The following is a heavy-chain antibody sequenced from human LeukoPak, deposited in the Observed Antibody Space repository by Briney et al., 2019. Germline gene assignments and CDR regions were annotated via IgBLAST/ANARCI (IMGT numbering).Heavy chain of an antibody. CDR3: ARGGAFFDI. V-gene: IGHV4-38-2*02. Sequence: SETLSLTCTVSGYSISSGYYWGWIRQPPGKGLEWIGSIYHSGSTYYNPSLKSRVTISVDTSKNQFSLKLSSVTAADTAVYYCARGGAFFDIWGQGTMVTVSS. CDR2: IYHSGST. CDR1: GYSISSGYY. J-gene: IGHJ3*02.